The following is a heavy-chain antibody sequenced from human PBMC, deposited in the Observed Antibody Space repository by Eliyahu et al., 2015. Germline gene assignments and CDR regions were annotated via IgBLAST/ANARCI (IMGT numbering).Heavy chain of an antibody. CDR3: AKAPQWLGYYFDY. CDR1: GFTFSSFG. CDR2: ISYDGSNK. D-gene: IGHD6-19*01. V-gene: IGHV3-30*18. Sequence: QVQLVESGGGVVQPGRSLRLSCAASGFTFSSFGMHWVRQAPGKGLDWVAVISYDGSNKYYADSVKGRFTISRDSSKNTLYLQMNSLRAEDTAVYYCAKAPQWLGYYFDYWGQGTLVTVSS. J-gene: IGHJ4*02.